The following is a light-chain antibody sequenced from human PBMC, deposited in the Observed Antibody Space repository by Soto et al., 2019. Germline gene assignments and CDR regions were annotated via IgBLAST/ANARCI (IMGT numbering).Light chain of an antibody. J-gene: IGLJ1*01. CDR1: SSDVGGYNY. V-gene: IGLV2-14*01. Sequence: QSVLTQPASVSGSPGQSIAISCTGTSSDVGGYNYVSWHQQHPGKAPKVLISVVSNRPSGVSNRFSGSKSGNTASLTISGLQAEDEADYYCSSYAGRNNFDVFXTGTKVTVL. CDR3: SSYAGRNNFDV. CDR2: VVS.